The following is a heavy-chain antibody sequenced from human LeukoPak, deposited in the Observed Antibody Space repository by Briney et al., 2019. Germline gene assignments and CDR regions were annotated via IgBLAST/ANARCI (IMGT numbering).Heavy chain of an antibody. CDR2: ISAYNGNT. CDR1: GYTFTSYG. D-gene: IGHD6-19*01. J-gene: IGHJ4*02. Sequence: GASVKVSCKXSGYTFTSYGISWVRQSPGQGLEWMGWISAYNGNTNYAQKLQGRVTMTTDTSTSTAYMELRSLRSDDTAVYYCERSVGGWFFYYFDYWGQGTLVTVSS. CDR3: ERSVGGWFFYYFDY. V-gene: IGHV1-18*01.